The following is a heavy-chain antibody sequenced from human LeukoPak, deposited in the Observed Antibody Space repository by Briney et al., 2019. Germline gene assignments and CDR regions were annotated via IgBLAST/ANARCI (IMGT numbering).Heavy chain of an antibody. D-gene: IGHD6-19*01. CDR1: GFTVSSKY. CDR2: LYSGGDT. V-gene: IGHV3-66*01. J-gene: IGHJ4*02. CDR3: ARGDTGFSSAWGRDFDY. Sequence: GGSLGLSCAAFGFTVSSKYMSWVRQAPGKGLEWVSVLYSGGDTYYADSVKGRFTISRDNSKNTLYLQMNNLRPEDTAVYYCARGDTGFSSAWGRDFDYWGQGTLVTVSS.